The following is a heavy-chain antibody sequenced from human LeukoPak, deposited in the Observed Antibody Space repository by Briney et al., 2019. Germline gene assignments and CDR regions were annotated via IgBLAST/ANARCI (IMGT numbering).Heavy chain of an antibody. CDR2: IIPILGIA. J-gene: IGHJ4*02. CDR1: GGTFSSYT. CDR3: ARESYYGSGSYPDY. Sequence: ASVKVSCKASGGTFSSYTISWVRQAPGQGLEWMGRIIPILGIANYAQKFQGRVTITADKSTSTAYMELSSLRPEDTAVYYCARESYYGSGSYPDYWGQGTLVTVSS. V-gene: IGHV1-69*04. D-gene: IGHD3-10*01.